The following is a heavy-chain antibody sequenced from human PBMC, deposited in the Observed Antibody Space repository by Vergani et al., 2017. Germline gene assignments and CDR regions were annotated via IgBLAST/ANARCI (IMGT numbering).Heavy chain of an antibody. Sequence: QLQLQESGPGLVKPSETLSLTCTVSGGSISSSSHYWSWIRQPPGKGLEWIGYIYYSGSTNYNPSLKSRVTISVDTSKNQFSLKLSSVTAADTAVYYCARGGYSYGTYFGYYGMDVWGQGTTVTVSS. J-gene: IGHJ6*02. CDR1: GGSISSSSHY. CDR2: IYYSGST. V-gene: IGHV4-61*05. D-gene: IGHD5-18*01. CDR3: ARGGYSYGTYFGYYGMDV.